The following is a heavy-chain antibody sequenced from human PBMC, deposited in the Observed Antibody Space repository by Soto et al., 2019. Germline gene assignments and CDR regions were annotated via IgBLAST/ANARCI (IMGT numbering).Heavy chain of an antibody. CDR2: ISHDGINK. J-gene: IGHJ5*02. CDR1: GFSFSSYA. CDR3: ARDMYSSDYFVKWFEP. Sequence: QVRLVESGGGVVQPGRSLRLSCTASGFSFSSYAMYWFRQPPGKGLEWVAVISHDGINKHYADSVKGRVTVSRDNSSHSLDLQLNSLRGEDTAMYDCARDMYSSDYFVKWFEPWGQGTLVTVSS. D-gene: IGHD6-19*01. V-gene: IGHV3-30-3*01.